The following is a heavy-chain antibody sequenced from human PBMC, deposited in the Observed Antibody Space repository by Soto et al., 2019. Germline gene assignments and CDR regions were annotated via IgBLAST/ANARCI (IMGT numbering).Heavy chain of an antibody. D-gene: IGHD5-12*01. J-gene: IGHJ5*02. CDR3: ARRDRWRRDGYNLGFDP. Sequence: EVQLVQSGAEVKKPGESLKISCKGSGYSFTSYWIGWVRQMPGKGLEWMGIIYPGDSDTRYSPSFQGQVTISADKSISTAYLQWSSLKASDTAMYYCARRDRWRRDGYNLGFDPWGQGTLVTVSS. V-gene: IGHV5-51*01. CDR1: GYSFTSYW. CDR2: IYPGDSDT.